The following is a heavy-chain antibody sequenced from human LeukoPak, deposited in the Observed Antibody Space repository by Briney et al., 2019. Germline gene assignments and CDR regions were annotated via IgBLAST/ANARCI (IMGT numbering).Heavy chain of an antibody. CDR2: IWYDGSNK. Sequence: GGSLRLSCAASGFTFSSYGMHWVRQAPGKGLEWVAVIWYDGSNKYYADSVKGRFTISRDNSKNTLYLQMNSLRAEDTAVYYCARDRGYGGYDPLGVFDYWGQGTLVTVSS. V-gene: IGHV3-33*01. D-gene: IGHD5-12*01. J-gene: IGHJ4*02. CDR3: ARDRGYGGYDPLGVFDY. CDR1: GFTFSSYG.